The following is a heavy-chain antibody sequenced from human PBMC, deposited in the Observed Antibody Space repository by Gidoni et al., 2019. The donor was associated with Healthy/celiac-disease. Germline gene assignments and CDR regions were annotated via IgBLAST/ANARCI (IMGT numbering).Heavy chain of an antibody. V-gene: IGHV4-34*01. J-gene: IGHJ4*02. CDR2: INHSGST. CDR3: ARGRSSGPFDY. D-gene: IGHD6-19*01. CDR1: GVSFSGYY. Sequence: VQLQPLCSPLLNPSETLSLTCALYGVSFSGYYWSLIRQPPGKGLEWIGEINHSGSTNYKPYLKSRVTISGDTSKNQFSMKLRYVTAAETAVYYCARGRSSGPFDYWGQGTLVTVSS.